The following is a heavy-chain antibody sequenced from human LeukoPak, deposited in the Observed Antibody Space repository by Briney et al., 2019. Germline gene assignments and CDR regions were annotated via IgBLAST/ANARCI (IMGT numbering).Heavy chain of an antibody. J-gene: IGHJ4*02. CDR2: ISSSSSYI. CDR3: AREGNSYYYDSSGYFFDY. D-gene: IGHD3-22*01. V-gene: IGHV3-21*01. CDR1: GFTFSSYS. Sequence: PGRSLRLSCAASGFTFSSYSMNWVRQAPGKGLEWVSSISSSSSYIYYADSVKGRFTISRDNAKNSLYLQMNSLRAEDTAVYYCAREGNSYYYDSSGYFFDYWGQGILVTVSS.